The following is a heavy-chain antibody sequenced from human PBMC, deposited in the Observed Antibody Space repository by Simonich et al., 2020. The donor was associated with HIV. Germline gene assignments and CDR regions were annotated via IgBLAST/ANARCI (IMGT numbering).Heavy chain of an antibody. J-gene: IGHJ4*02. V-gene: IGHV4-39*01. CDR2: LYFCGCT. D-gene: IGHD3-10*01. Sequence: QLHLQESGPGLVKPSETLSLTCTVSGGSIISSSYYWGWIRQPPGKGLEWIGSLYFCGCTYYSPSLKSRVTISVDTSKNQFSLNLSSATATDTAVYYCARHRETMVRGLVSYFDYWGQGTLVTVSS. CDR3: ARHRETMVRGLVSYFDY. CDR1: GGSIISSSYY.